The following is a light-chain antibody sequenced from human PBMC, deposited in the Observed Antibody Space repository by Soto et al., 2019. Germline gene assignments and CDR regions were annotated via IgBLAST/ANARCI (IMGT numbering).Light chain of an antibody. CDR3: QHHDT. Sequence: EIVLTQSPGTLSLSPGERATLSCRASQSVSSSYLAWYQQKPGQAPRLLIYGASSRATGIPDRFSGSGSGTDFTLTISTLEPEDFAVYYCQHHDTFGQGTKLEIK. J-gene: IGKJ2*01. CDR1: QSVSSSY. CDR2: GAS. V-gene: IGKV3-20*01.